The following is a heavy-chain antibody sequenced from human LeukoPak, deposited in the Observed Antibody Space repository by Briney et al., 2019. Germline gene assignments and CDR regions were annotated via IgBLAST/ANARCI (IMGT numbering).Heavy chain of an antibody. V-gene: IGHV1-69*13. Sequence: SVKVSCKASGGTFSSCAISWVRQAPGQGLEWMGGIIPIFGTANYAQKFQGRVTITADESTSTAYMELSSLRSEDTAVYYCARERRESITIFGVVNHPFDYWGQGTLVTVSS. J-gene: IGHJ4*02. D-gene: IGHD3-3*01. CDR2: IIPIFGTA. CDR1: GGTFSSCA. CDR3: ARERRESITIFGVVNHPFDY.